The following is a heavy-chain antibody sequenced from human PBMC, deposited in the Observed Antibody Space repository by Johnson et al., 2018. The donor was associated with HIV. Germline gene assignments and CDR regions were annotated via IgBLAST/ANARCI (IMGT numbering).Heavy chain of an antibody. CDR1: GFTVSSNY. J-gene: IGHJ3*02. CDR3: ARVHSGRAFDI. Sequence: VQLVESGGGVVQPGRSLRLSCAASGFTVSSNYMSWVRQAPGKGLEWVSVIYSGGSTYYADSVKGRFTISRDNSKNTLYLQMNSLRAEDTAVYYCARVHSGRAFDIWGQGTMVTVSS. CDR2: IYSGGST. V-gene: IGHV3-66*01.